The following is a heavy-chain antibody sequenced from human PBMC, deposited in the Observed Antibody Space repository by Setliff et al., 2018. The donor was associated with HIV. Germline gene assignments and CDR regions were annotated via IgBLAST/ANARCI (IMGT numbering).Heavy chain of an antibody. CDR2: IYSDGST. Sequence: GGSLRLSCAASGFTVSTYYMSWVRQAPGKGLEWISTIYSDGSTYHADSVKGRFTLSRDTSKNTLSLQMNTLRPEDTAVYFCARVRLYNSALDYWGQGTLVTVSS. V-gene: IGHV3-66*02. J-gene: IGHJ4*02. CDR3: ARVRLYNSALDY. CDR1: GFTVSTYY. D-gene: IGHD3-22*01.